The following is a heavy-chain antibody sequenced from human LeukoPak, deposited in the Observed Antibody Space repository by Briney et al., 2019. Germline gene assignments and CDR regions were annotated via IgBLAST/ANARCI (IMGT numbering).Heavy chain of an antibody. CDR1: GFTFNNYN. CDR2: ITSSGTYI. J-gene: IGHJ6*03. CDR3: ARDPYSGNYGNYYYYYMDI. Sequence: GGSLRLSCATSGFTFNNYNMNWVRQAPGRALEWVSSITSSGTYIFYADSVKGRFTISRDNAKNSLYLQMNSLGPEDTAVYYCARDPYSGNYGNYYYYYMDIWGKGTTVTISS. D-gene: IGHD1-26*01. V-gene: IGHV3-21*01.